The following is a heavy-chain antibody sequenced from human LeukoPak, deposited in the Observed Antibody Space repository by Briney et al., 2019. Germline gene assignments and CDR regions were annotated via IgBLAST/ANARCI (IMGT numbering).Heavy chain of an antibody. D-gene: IGHD3-16*01. Sequence: GGSLRLSCAASGFTFSSYAMSWVRQAPGKGLEWVSVINGSGGSTYYAYSVKGRFTISRDNSKNTLYLRMNSLRAEDTAVYYCAKDMGRIMITFGGPDYWGQGTLVTVSS. CDR1: GFTFSSYA. CDR3: AKDMGRIMITFGGPDY. V-gene: IGHV3-23*01. J-gene: IGHJ4*02. CDR2: INGSGGST.